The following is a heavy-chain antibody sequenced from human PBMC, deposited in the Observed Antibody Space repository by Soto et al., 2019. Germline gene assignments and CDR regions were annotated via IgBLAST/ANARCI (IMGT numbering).Heavy chain of an antibody. CDR3: VRYDSSGYYPYYFDY. Sequence: PSETLSLTCTVSGGSISSGGYYWSWIRQHPGKGLEWIGYIYYSGSTYYNPSLKSRVTISVDTSKNQFSLKLSSVTVADTAVYYCVRYDSSGYYPYYFDYWGQGTLVTVSS. J-gene: IGHJ4*02. D-gene: IGHD3-22*01. CDR1: GGSISSGGYY. V-gene: IGHV4-31*03. CDR2: IYYSGST.